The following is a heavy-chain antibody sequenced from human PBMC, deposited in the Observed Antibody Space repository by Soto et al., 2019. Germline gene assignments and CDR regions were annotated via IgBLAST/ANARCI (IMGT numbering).Heavy chain of an antibody. J-gene: IGHJ5*02. CDR1: GYTFTSYG. V-gene: IGHV1-18*01. CDR2: ISAYNGNT. D-gene: IGHD1-20*01. Sequence: GAAVKVSCKASGYTFTSYGISWVRQAPGQGLEWMGWISAYNGNTNYAQKLQGRVTMTTDTSTSTAYMELRSLRSDDTAVYYCASNWNHQYNWFDPWGQGTLVTVSS. CDR3: ASNWNHQYNWFDP.